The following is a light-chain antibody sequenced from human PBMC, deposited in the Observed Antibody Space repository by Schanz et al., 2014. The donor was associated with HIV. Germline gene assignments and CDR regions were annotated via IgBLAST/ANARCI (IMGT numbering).Light chain of an antibody. CDR2: GAS. J-gene: IGKJ4*01. CDR3: LQHSSYPQT. CDR1: QSLGSNF. Sequence: IVLTQSPGTLSLSPGERAALSCRASQSLGSNFLAWYQQKPGQAPRLLIYGASTRATGIPARFSGSGSGTDFTLTISRLEPEDFATYYCLQHSSYPQTFGGGTKVEIK. V-gene: IGKV3-20*01.